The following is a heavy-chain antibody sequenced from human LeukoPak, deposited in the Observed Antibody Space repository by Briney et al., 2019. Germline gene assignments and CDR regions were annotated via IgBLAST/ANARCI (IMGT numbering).Heavy chain of an antibody. CDR3: ARGSGYSYGYVYY. CDR2: INHSGST. J-gene: IGHJ4*02. V-gene: IGHV4-34*01. D-gene: IGHD5-18*01. Sequence: SETLSLTCAVYGGSFSGYYWSWIRQPPGKGMEWIGEINHSGSTNYNPSLKSRVTISVDTSKNQFSLKLSSVTAADTAVYYCARGSGYSYGYVYYWGQGTLVTVSS. CDR1: GGSFSGYY.